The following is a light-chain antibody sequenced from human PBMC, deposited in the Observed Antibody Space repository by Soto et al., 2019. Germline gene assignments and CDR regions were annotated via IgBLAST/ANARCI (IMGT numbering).Light chain of an antibody. CDR2: GAS. CDR3: QQFGSSLYT. CDR1: QSVSDNN. V-gene: IGKV3-20*01. J-gene: IGKJ2*01. Sequence: EVVLTQSPGTLSLSPGDRGALSCRASQSVSDNNLAWYQLRPGQAPRLLIYGASRRATGIPDRFSGSGSGTDFPLTISGLEPEDFAVYYCQQFGSSLYTFGQGTKVEIK.